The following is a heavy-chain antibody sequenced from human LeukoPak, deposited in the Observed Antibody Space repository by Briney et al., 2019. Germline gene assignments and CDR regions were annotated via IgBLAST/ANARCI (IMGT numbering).Heavy chain of an antibody. V-gene: IGHV3-21*01. Sequence: GGSLRLSCAVSGFTFSSYTMHWVRQAPMKGLEWVAAISTSGTYTYHADSVKGRFSVSRDNAKNSLYLQMNSLRAEDTAEYFCARDLEDYNNYGEMAIWGQGTLVTVSS. CDR3: ARDLEDYNNYGEMAI. D-gene: IGHD4-11*01. J-gene: IGHJ4*02. CDR2: ISTSGTYT. CDR1: GFTFSSYT.